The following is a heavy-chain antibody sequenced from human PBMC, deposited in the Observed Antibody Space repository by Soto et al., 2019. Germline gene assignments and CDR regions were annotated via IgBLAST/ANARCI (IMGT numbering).Heavy chain of an antibody. CDR3: ARPSGGKRNYYYYGMDV. J-gene: IGHJ6*02. D-gene: IGHD2-15*01. V-gene: IGHV5-51*01. Sequence: GESLKISCKGSGYSSTSYWIGWVRQMPGKGLEWMGIIYPGDSDTRYSPSFQGQVTIPADKSIGTAYLQWSSLKASDTAMYYCARPSGGKRNYYYYGMDVWGQGTTVTVSS. CDR2: IYPGDSDT. CDR1: GYSSTSYW.